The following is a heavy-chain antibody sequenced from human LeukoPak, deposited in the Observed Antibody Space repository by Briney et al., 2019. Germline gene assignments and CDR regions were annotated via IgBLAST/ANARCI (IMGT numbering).Heavy chain of an antibody. CDR2: INHSGST. CDR1: GGSFSGYY. CDR3: ARNVAAAYYFDY. Sequence: SETLSLTCAVYGGSFSGYYWSWIRQPPGKGLEWIGEINHSGSTNYNPPLKSRVTISVDTSKNQFSLKLSSVTAADTAVYYCARNVAAAYYFDYWGQGTLVTVSS. J-gene: IGHJ4*02. V-gene: IGHV4-34*01. D-gene: IGHD6-13*01.